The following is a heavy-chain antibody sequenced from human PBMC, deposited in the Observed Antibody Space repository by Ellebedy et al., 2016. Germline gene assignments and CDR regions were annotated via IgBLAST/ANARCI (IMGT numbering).Heavy chain of an antibody. CDR3: ARDPYCSGGSCYGMDV. J-gene: IGHJ6*02. Sequence: GESLKISXAASGFTFSSYSMNWVRQPPGKGLEWVSTIGGDGRTYYQASMKGRFTISRDNAKNSQYLQMNSLRAEDTAVYYCARDPYCSGGSCYGMDVWGQGTTVTVSS. CDR1: GFTFSSYS. V-gene: IGHV3-21*04. CDR2: IGGDGRT. D-gene: IGHD2-15*01.